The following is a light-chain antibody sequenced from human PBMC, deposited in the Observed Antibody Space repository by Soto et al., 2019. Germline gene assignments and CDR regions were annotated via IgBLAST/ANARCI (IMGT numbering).Light chain of an antibody. CDR1: QSISNF. Sequence: DIQMTQSPSSLSASVGDRVTITCRASQSISNFLNWYQQKPGKAPKLLIYGASTLESGVPSRFSGSGSGTEFTLTISSLQPDDFATYYCQHYNSYSEAFGQGTKVDIK. CDR2: GAS. V-gene: IGKV1-5*01. CDR3: QHYNSYSEA. J-gene: IGKJ1*01.